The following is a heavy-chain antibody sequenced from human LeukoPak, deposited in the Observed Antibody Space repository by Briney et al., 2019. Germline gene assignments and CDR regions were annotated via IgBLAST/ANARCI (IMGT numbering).Heavy chain of an antibody. CDR3: ARDLLVDTAVDV. CDR2: IYYSGST. D-gene: IGHD5-18*01. V-gene: IGHV4-31*03. Sequence: SDTLSLTCTVSGGSISSGGYYWGWIRQQPRKGLERIGYIYYSGSTYYNPSLKSRVTISVDTSKNQFSLKLSYVTAADTAVYYCARDLLVDTAVDVWGKGTTVTVSS. CDR1: GGSISSGGYY. J-gene: IGHJ6*04.